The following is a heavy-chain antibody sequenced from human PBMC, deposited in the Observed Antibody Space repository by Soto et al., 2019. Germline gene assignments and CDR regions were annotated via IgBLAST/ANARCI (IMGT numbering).Heavy chain of an antibody. CDR3: ARVPLLPNYGMDV. D-gene: IGHD3-22*01. Sequence: LSLTCTVSGGSISSYYWSWIRQPPGKGLEWIGYICYSGSTNYNPSLKSRVTISVDTSKNQFSLKLSSVTAADTAVYYCARVPLLPNYGMDVWGQGTTVTVSS. J-gene: IGHJ6*02. V-gene: IGHV4-59*01. CDR2: ICYSGST. CDR1: GGSISSYY.